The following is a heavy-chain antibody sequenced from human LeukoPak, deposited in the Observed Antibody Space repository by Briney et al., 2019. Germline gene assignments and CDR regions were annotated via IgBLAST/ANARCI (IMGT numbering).Heavy chain of an antibody. J-gene: IGHJ3*02. D-gene: IGHD4-23*01. CDR1: GGSISSSSSY. Sequence: KPSETLSLTCSVSGGSISSSSSYWGWIRQPPGKGLEWIGEINHSGSTNYNPSLKSRVTISVDTSKNQFSLKLSSVTAADTAVYYCARPGARWSRGDAFDIWGQGTMVTVSS. CDR2: INHSGST. CDR3: ARPGARWSRGDAFDI. V-gene: IGHV4-39*07.